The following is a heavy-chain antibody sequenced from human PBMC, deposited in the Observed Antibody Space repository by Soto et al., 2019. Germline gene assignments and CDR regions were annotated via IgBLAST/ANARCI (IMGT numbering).Heavy chain of an antibody. D-gene: IGHD2-15*01. V-gene: IGHV3-15*01. CDR2: IKSKTDGGTT. CDR3: TTYCSGGSCYSSY. Sequence: PGGSLRLSCAASGFTFSSYGMHWVRQAPGKGLEWVGRIKSKTDGGTTDYAAPVKGRFTISRDDSKNTLYLQMNSLKTEDTAVYFCTTYCSGGSCYSSYWAQGTLLTVSS. J-gene: IGHJ4*02. CDR1: GFTFSSYG.